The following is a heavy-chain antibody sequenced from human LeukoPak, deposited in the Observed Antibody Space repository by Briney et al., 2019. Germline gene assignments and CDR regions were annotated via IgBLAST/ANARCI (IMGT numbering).Heavy chain of an antibody. CDR2: INHSGST. CDR1: GGSFSGYY. CDR3: ARAVVGATTNWFDP. J-gene: IGHJ5*02. V-gene: IGHV4-34*01. Sequence: NPSETLSLTCAVYGGSFSGYYWSWIRQPPGKGLEWIGEINHSGSTNYNPSLKSRVTISVDTSKNQFSLKLSSVTAADTAVYYCARAVVGATTNWFDPWGQGTLVTVSS. D-gene: IGHD1-26*01.